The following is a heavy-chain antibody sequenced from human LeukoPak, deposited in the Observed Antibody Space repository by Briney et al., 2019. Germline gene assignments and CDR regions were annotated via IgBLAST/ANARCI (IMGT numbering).Heavy chain of an antibody. CDR3: ARGDYGDNWFDP. D-gene: IGHD4-17*01. V-gene: IGHV3-30*04. Sequence: GRSLRLSCAASGFTFSTYPMHWVRQAPGKGLEWVAAISYDADTKYYADSVKGRFTISRDNSKNTLHLQMNSLRPEDTAVYYCARGDYGDNWFDPCGQGTPGTVSS. CDR2: ISYDADTK. CDR1: GFTFSTYP. J-gene: IGHJ5*02.